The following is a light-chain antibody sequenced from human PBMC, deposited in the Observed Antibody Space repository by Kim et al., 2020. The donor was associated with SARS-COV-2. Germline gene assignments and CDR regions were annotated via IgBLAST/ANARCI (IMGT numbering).Light chain of an antibody. J-gene: IGKJ2*01. V-gene: IGKV1-9*01. CDR3: QQLNTYPYT. Sequence: SASMGDIFTFTCRAGQDIGRYLAWYQQKPGEAPKVLIHTASTLQTGVPSRFSGSGSGTDFALTISPLQPEDSAIYFCQQLNTYPYTFGQGTKLEI. CDR2: TAS. CDR1: QDIGRY.